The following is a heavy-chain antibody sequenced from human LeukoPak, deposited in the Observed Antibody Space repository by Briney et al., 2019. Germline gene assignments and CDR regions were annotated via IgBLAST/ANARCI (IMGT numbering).Heavy chain of an antibody. CDR2: IIPISGTA. D-gene: IGHD3-9*01. V-gene: IGHV1-8*02. Sequence: ASVKVSCKASGGTFTSHAIAWVRQAPGQGPEWMGGIIPISGTAEYAQKFQGRVTMTRNTSISTAYLELSSLTSEDTAVYYCARGFSTGFFYYAMDVWGQGTTVTVSS. J-gene: IGHJ6*02. CDR1: GGTFTSHA. CDR3: ARGFSTGFFYYAMDV.